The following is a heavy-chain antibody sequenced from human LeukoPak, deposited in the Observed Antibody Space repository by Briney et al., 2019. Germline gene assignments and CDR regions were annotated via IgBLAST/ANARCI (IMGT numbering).Heavy chain of an antibody. Sequence: SETLSPTCSAFGGSISRYYWSWIRQPPGKGLEWIGYTHYSGSTSYNPSLKSRVIISVDTSKNQLSLKLSSVTAADTAVYYCARDLDNSGWYVFDYWGQGNLVTVSS. J-gene: IGHJ4*02. CDR1: GGSISRYY. CDR3: ARDLDNSGWYVFDY. D-gene: IGHD6-19*01. V-gene: IGHV4-59*01. CDR2: THYSGST.